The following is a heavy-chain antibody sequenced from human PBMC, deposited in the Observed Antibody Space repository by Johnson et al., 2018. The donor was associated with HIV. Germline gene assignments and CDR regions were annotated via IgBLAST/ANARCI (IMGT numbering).Heavy chain of an antibody. J-gene: IGHJ3*02. Sequence: VQLVESGGGVVQPGRSLRLSCAASGFTFSSYAMHWVRQAPGKGLEWVAVISYDGSNKYYADSVKGRFTISRDNSKHTRYLQMNSLRAGDTAVYYCARDRVRYGYAAFDIWGQGTMVTVSS. CDR1: GFTFSSYA. D-gene: IGHD5-18*01. V-gene: IGHV3-30-3*01. CDR3: ARDRVRYGYAAFDI. CDR2: ISYDGSNK.